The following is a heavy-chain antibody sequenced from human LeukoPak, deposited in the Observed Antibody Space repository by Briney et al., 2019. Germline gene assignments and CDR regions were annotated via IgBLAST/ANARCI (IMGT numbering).Heavy chain of an antibody. CDR1: GGSFSGYY. D-gene: IGHD6-19*01. CDR2: INHRGST. V-gene: IGHV4-34*01. Sequence: PSETLSLTCALYGGSFSGYYWSGIRQPTGKGRESIGEINHRGSTNYNPSLKSRVTISVDTSKNQFSLKLSSVTAADTAVYYCARETSSGWYDENDYWGQGTLVTVSS. J-gene: IGHJ4*02. CDR3: ARETSSGWYDENDY.